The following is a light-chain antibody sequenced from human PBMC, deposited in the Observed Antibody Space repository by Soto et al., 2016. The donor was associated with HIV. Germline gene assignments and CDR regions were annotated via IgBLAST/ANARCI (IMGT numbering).Light chain of an antibody. J-gene: IGKJ3*01. CDR1: QDISNN. CDR3: QQTDSFPFT. V-gene: IGKV1-33*01. CDR2: DAS. Sequence: DIQMTQSPSSLSASIGDRVTITCQTSQDISNNLNWYQQKPGKAPKLLICDASKLETGVPSRFSGSGSGTYFTFTITSLQSEDFATYYCQQTDSFPFTFGPGTKVNV.